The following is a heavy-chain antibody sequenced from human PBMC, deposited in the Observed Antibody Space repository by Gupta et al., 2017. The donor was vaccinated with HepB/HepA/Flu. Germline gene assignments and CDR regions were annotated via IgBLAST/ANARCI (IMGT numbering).Heavy chain of an antibody. Sequence: QVQLVQSGAEVKKPGASVKVSCKASGYTFTGYYMHWVRQAPGQGLEWMGWINPNSGGTNYAQKFQGRVTMTRDTSISTAYMELSRLRSDDTAVYYCAREYSSGWYSGFWFDPWGQGTLVTVSS. CDR1: GYTFTGYY. CDR3: AREYSSGWYSGFWFDP. V-gene: IGHV1-2*02. D-gene: IGHD6-19*01. CDR2: INPNSGGT. J-gene: IGHJ5*02.